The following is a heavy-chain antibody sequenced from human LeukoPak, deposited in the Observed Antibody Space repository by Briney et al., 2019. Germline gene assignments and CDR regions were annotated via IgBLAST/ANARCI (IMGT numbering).Heavy chain of an antibody. D-gene: IGHD4-17*01. CDR1: GFTFTNYA. J-gene: IGHJ4*02. V-gene: IGHV3-11*01. Sequence: GGSLRLSCAASGFTFTNYAMSWVRQAPGKGLEWVSYISSSGSTIYYADSVKGRFTISRDNAKNSLYLQMNSLRAEDTAVYYCARGGEYGDYEGSDYWGQGTLVTVSS. CDR3: ARGGEYGDYEGSDY. CDR2: ISSSGSTI.